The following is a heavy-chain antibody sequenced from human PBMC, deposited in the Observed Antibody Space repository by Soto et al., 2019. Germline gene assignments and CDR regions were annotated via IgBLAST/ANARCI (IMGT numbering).Heavy chain of an antibody. CDR3: ASAGIMGATFSAYFDY. D-gene: IGHD1-26*01. Sequence: QVQLVESGGGVVQPGRSLRLSCAASGFTFSTYAMHWVRQAPGKGLEWVAVILYDGTNKYYADSVKGRFTVSRDNSRNTLYLQINSLRTEDTAVYYCASAGIMGATFSAYFDYWGQGNLVTVSS. CDR2: ILYDGTNK. CDR1: GFTFSTYA. J-gene: IGHJ4*02. V-gene: IGHV3-30-3*01.